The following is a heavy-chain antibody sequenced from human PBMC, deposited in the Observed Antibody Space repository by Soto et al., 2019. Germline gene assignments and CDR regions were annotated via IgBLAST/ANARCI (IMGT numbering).Heavy chain of an antibody. V-gene: IGHV1-69*13. CDR2: IIPIFGTA. CDR1: GGTFSSYA. CDR3: AKEGYYDFGSGYPHNVAFDI. Sequence: GASVKVSCKASGGTFSSYAISWVRQAPGQGLEWMGGIIPIFGTANYAQKFQGRVTITADESTSTAYMELSSLRSEDTAVYYCAKEGYYDFGSGYPHNVAFDIWGQGTMVTVSS. D-gene: IGHD3-3*01. J-gene: IGHJ3*02.